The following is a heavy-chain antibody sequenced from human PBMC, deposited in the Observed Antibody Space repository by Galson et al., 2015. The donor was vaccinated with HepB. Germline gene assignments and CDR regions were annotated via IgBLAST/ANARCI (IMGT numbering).Heavy chain of an antibody. CDR1: GGTFINYA. CDR2: ITPIFGTG. Sequence: SVKVSCKASGGTFINYAIDWLRQAPGQGPEWMGGITPIFGTGNGAEKFRDRITITADKSTNTAYMELSNLRSEDTAVYYCARGYDSGNFYYRYWGQGTLVTVSP. J-gene: IGHJ4*02. V-gene: IGHV1-69*06. D-gene: IGHD3-10*01. CDR3: ARGYDSGNFYYRY.